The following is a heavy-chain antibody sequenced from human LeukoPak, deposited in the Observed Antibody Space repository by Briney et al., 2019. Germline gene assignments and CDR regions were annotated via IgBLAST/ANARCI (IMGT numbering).Heavy chain of an antibody. CDR2: INHSGST. J-gene: IGHJ6*03. CDR3: ARGYFRSYYYMDV. V-gene: IGHV4-34*01. D-gene: IGHD2/OR15-2a*01. CDR1: GGSFSAYY. Sequence: SETLSLTCAVYGGSFSAYYWSWIRQPPGKGLEWIGKINHSGSTNYNPSLRSRVTISVDTSKNQFSLNLNSMTAADTAVYYCARGYFRSYYYMDVWGKGTTVTVSS.